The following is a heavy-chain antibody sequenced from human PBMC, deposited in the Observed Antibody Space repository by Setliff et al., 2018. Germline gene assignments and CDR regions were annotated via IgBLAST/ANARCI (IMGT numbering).Heavy chain of an antibody. J-gene: IGHJ6*03. D-gene: IGHD3-22*01. CDR2: TIPMFGTT. Sequence: ASVKVSCKASGGTFSSYGISWVRQAPGKGLEWMGGTIPMFGTTNYARKFQGRVTIITDESTSTAYMQLSSLGSEDTAVYYCVREGVDSRSSTDYRYYMDVWGKGTTVTVSS. V-gene: IGHV1-69*05. CDR3: VREGVDSRSSTDYRYYMDV. CDR1: GGTFSSYG.